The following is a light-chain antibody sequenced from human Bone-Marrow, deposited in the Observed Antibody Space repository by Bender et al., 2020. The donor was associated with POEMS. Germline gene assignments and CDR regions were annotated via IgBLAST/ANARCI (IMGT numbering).Light chain of an antibody. CDR2: EVS. J-gene: IGLJ1*01. CDR1: SSDLGDYNY. CDR3: SSYAGTTFV. Sequence: QSALTQPPSASGSPGQSVSISCTGASSDLGDYNYVSWYQQHPGKAPKLIIHEVSRRPSGVPDRFSGSKSCNTASLTVSGLQADDEADYYCSSYAGTTFVFGTGTRVTVL. V-gene: IGLV2-8*01.